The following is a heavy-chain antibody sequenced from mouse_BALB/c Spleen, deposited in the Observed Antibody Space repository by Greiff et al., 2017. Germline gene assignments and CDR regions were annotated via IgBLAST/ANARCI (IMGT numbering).Heavy chain of an antibody. D-gene: IGHD1-1*01. J-gene: IGHJ4*01. Sequence: EVQLQQSGAELVRPGALVKLSCKASGFNIKDYYMHWVKQRPEQGLEWIGWIDPENGNTIYDPKFQGKASITADTSSNTAYLQLSSLTSEDTAVYYCARGSTVVHAMDYWGKGTSVTVST. CDR3: ARGSTVVHAMDY. CDR2: IDPENGNT. CDR1: GFNIKDYY. V-gene: IGHV14-1*02.